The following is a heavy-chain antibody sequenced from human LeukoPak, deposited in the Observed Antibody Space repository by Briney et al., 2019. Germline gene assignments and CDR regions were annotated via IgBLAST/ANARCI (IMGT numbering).Heavy chain of an antibody. J-gene: IGHJ3*02. V-gene: IGHV4-61*02. CDR1: GGFISSGSYY. D-gene: IGHD1-26*01. CDR3: ARGDVGAFDI. CDR2: IYTSGST. Sequence: SETLSLTCTVSGGFISSGSYYWSWIRQPAGKGLEWIGRIYTSGSTNYNPSLKSRVTISVDTSKNQFSLKLSSVTAADTAVYYCARGDVGAFDIWGQGTMVTVSS.